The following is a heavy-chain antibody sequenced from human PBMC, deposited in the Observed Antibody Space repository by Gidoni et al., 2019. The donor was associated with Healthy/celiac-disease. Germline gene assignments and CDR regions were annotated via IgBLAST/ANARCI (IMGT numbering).Heavy chain of an antibody. V-gene: IGHV3-21*01. J-gene: IGHJ4*02. Sequence: EVQLVESGGGLVKPGGSLRLSCAASGFTFSSYSMNWVLQAPGKGLEWVSSISSSSSYIYYAESVKGRFTISRDNAKNSLYLQMNSLRAEDTAVYYCARGGGQYSSGCKSHWGQGTLVTVSS. CDR3: ARGGGQYSSGCKSH. D-gene: IGHD6-19*01. CDR1: GFTFSSYS. CDR2: ISSSSSYI.